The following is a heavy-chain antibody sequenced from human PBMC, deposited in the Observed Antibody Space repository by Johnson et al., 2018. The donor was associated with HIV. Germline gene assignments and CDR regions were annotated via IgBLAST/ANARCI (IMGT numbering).Heavy chain of an antibody. Sequence: QVQLVESGGGLVKPGGSLRLSCAASGFTFSSYAMHWVRQAPGKGLEWVALISYDGTNKYYADSVKGRFTISRDNAKKSLYLQMNSLRAEDTAVYYCARELRIAARGLAFDIWGRGTMVTVSS. CDR2: ISYDGTNK. CDR3: ARELRIAARGLAFDI. J-gene: IGHJ3*02. CDR1: GFTFSSYA. V-gene: IGHV3-30-3*01. D-gene: IGHD6-6*01.